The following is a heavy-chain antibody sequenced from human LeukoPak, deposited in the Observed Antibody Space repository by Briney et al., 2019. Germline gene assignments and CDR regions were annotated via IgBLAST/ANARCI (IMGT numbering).Heavy chain of an antibody. CDR2: SNDSGST. D-gene: IGHD3-3*01. V-gene: IGHV4-34*01. J-gene: IGHJ4*02. CDR1: GGSISGYY. CDR3: ARGKDDYDFWSGYPH. Sequence: PSETLSLTCAVYGGSISGYYWSWIRQPPGRGLEWIGESNDSGSTNYTPSLKSRVTISLDTSKNQFSLRLRSVTAADTAVYYCARGKDDYDFWSGYPHWGQGTLVTVPS.